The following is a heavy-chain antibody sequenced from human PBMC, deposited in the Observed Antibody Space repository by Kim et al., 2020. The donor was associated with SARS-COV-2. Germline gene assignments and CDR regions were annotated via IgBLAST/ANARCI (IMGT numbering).Heavy chain of an antibody. D-gene: IGHD6-13*01. V-gene: IGHV3-23*01. J-gene: IGHJ5*02. CDR3: AKGSSNWYPRDWFDP. Sequence: AGSVKGRFTISRDNSKNTLYLQMNRLRVEDTAVYYCAKGSSNWYPRDWFDPWGQGTLVIVS.